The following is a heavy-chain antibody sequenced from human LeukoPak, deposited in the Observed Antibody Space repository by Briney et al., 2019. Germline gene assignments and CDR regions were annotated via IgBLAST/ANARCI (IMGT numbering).Heavy chain of an antibody. J-gene: IGHJ4*02. CDR2: ISSSSTTI. D-gene: IGHD1-1*01. V-gene: IGHV3-48*01. CDR3: ARALEY. Sequence: GGSLRLSCAASGLTFSSYTMNWVRQAPGKGLEWVSYISSSSTTIYYADSVKGRFTISRDNAKNSLYLQMNNLRADDTAVYYCARALEYWGQGTLVTVSS. CDR1: GLTFSSYT.